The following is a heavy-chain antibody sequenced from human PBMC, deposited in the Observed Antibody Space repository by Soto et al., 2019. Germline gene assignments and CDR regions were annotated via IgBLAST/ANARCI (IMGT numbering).Heavy chain of an antibody. CDR1: GYTFTSYD. V-gene: IGHV1-8*01. CDR2: MNPNSGNT. D-gene: IGHD6-6*01. Sequence: QVQLVQSGAEVKKPGASVKVACKASGYTFTSYDINWVRQATGEGLEWMGWMNPNSGNTGYAQKFQGRVTMTRNTSISTAYMELSSLRSEDTAVYYFARGQSSSSFWIYYYYGMDVWGQGTTVTVSS. CDR3: ARGQSSSSFWIYYYYGMDV. J-gene: IGHJ6*02.